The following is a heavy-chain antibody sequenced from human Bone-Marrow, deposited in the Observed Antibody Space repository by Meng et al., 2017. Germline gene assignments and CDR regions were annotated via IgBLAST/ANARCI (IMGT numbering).Heavy chain of an antibody. V-gene: IGHV4-39*01. Sequence: QLQLQESGPGLGKPAETLAPSGPVSGGSISSRSYYWVWIRQSPGKGLEWIGQIYYNGKSYYNPSLKSRVTMSVDTSRSQFSLNLNTVTAADTAVYYCARASYSYDSWFDPWGQGTLVTVSS. J-gene: IGHJ5*02. CDR3: ARASYSYDSWFDP. CDR2: IYYNGKS. CDR1: GGSISSRSYY. D-gene: IGHD5-18*01.